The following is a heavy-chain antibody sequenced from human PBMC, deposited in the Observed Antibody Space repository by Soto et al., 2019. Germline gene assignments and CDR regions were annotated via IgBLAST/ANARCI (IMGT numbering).Heavy chain of an antibody. D-gene: IGHD3-3*01. Sequence: QVQLRQWGAGRLKPSETLSLTCGVSGGSFAHSWNWIRQSPGKGLEWIGKINHDGSTEYTPSLESRVTISADTSAKQFSLRLTSVTAADTGIYYCVKGGGLPGARSFEWLKFGYFDVWDQGALVSVSP. CDR3: VKGGGLPGARSFEWLKFGYFDV. V-gene: IGHV4-34*01. CDR2: INHDGST. CDR1: GGSFAHS. J-gene: IGHJ4*01.